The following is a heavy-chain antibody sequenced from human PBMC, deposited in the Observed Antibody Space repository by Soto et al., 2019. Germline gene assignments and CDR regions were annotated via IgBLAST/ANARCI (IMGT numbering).Heavy chain of an antibody. D-gene: IGHD6-19*01. Sequence: QVTLKESGPVLVKPTETLTLTCTVSGFSISNARMGVSWIRQPPGKALEWLAHIFSNDEKSYTTSLKSRLTISKDTFKSQVVLTMTNMDPVDTATYYWARTRSGYSSGPELAFDICGQGTMVTVSS. V-gene: IGHV2-26*01. CDR1: GFSISNARMG. CDR2: IFSNDEK. CDR3: ARTRSGYSSGPELAFDI. J-gene: IGHJ3*02.